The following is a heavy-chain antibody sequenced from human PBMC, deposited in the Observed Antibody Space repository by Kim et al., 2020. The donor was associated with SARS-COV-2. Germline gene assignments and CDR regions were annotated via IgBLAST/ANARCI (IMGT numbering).Heavy chain of an antibody. CDR1: GFTFSSYS. Sequence: GGSLRLSCAASGFTFSSYSMDWVRQAPGKGLEWVSYISSSSIYIYYADSVKGRFTISRDNAKNSLYLEMSSLRTEDTAVYYCARVHDLAVAGIESDDCWGQGALVTVSS. D-gene: IGHD6-19*01. V-gene: IGHV3-21*04. CDR2: ISSSSIYI. CDR3: ARVHDLAVAGIESDDC. J-gene: IGHJ4*02.